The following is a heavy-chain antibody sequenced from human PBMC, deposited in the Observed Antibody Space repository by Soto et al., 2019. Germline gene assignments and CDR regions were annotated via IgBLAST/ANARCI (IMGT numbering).Heavy chain of an antibody. D-gene: IGHD3-16*01. Sequence: PSETLSLTCSVSGGSIRNNNYHWGWIRQPPGKGLEWMGSIYYRGNTYYNPSLRSRITTDVDTSRNQFSLALSSVTAADTAVYFCARLRGGCPADFWGQGTLVTVSS. CDR3: ARLRGGCPADF. J-gene: IGHJ4*02. CDR1: GGSIRNNNYH. CDR2: IYYRGNT. V-gene: IGHV4-39*01.